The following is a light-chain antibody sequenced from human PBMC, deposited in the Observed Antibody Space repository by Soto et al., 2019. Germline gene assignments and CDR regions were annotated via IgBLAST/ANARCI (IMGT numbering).Light chain of an antibody. CDR1: QSISSW. J-gene: IGKJ1*01. CDR3: QQSYSTPRT. V-gene: IGKV1-5*03. Sequence: EIDMTQSPPTLSASVGDRVTITCRASQSISSWLAWYQQKPGKAPKLLIYKASSLESGVPSRFSGSGSGTDFTLTISSLQPEDFATYYCQQSYSTPRTFGQGTKVDIK. CDR2: KAS.